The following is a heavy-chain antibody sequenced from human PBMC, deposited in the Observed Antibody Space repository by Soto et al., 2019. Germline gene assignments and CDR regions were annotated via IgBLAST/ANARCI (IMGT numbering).Heavy chain of an antibody. J-gene: IGHJ5*02. D-gene: IGHD3-16*01. Sequence: PSETLSLTCTVSGDSLSGGTNYWNWVRQSPGKGLEWIGYIYDRGTTKYNPYLESRITISQDTSKNQFSLRINSVIASDTAVYYWVGEWGHYWFDPWGQGILVTVCS. CDR3: VGEWGHYWFDP. CDR1: GDSLSGGTNY. CDR2: IYDRGTT. V-gene: IGHV4-61*01.